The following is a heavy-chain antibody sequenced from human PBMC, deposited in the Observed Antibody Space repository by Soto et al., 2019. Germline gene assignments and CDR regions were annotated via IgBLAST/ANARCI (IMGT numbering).Heavy chain of an antibody. V-gene: IGHV4-39*01. CDR1: GGSISSSRYS. CDR2: AYYSGST. Sequence: QLQLQESGPGLVKPSETLSLACTVSGGSISSSRYSWGWIRQPPGKGLEWIGSAYYSGSTYYNPSIKSRVTMTVATSKNQFSLRLSSVTAADTAVYYCATRQGGSYNWFDPWGQGTLVTVSS. J-gene: IGHJ5*02. D-gene: IGHD2-15*01. CDR3: ATRQGGSYNWFDP.